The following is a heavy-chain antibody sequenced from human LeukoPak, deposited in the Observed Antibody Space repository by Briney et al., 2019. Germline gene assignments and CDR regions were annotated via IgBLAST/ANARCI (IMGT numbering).Heavy chain of an antibody. CDR3: ARSSLDSSGWYRPRTPNWFDP. CDR1: GFTFSDYY. Sequence: GGSLRLSCAASGFTFSDYYMSWIRQAPGKGLEWVSYTSSSGSTIYYADSVKGRFTISRDNAKNSLYLQMNSLRAEDTAVYYCARSSLDSSGWYRPRTPNWFDPWGQGTLVTVSS. D-gene: IGHD6-19*01. V-gene: IGHV3-11*01. J-gene: IGHJ5*02. CDR2: TSSSGSTI.